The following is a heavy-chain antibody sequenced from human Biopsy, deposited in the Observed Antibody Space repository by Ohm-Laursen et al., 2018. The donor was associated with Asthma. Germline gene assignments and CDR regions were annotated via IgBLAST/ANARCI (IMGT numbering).Heavy chain of an antibody. CDR3: AKDRDYDILTGPPGFDY. J-gene: IGHJ4*02. CDR1: GFTFSSYA. V-gene: IGHV3-23*01. CDR2: ISGSGGST. D-gene: IGHD3-9*01. Sequence: GSLRFSCSASGFTFSSYAMSWVRQAPGKGLEWVSAISGSGGSTYYADSVKGRFTISRDNSKNTLYLQMNSLRAEDTAVYYCAKDRDYDILTGPPGFDYWGQGTLVTVSS.